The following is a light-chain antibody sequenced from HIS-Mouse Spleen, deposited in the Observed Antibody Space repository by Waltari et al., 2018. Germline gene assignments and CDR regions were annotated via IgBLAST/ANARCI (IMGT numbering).Light chain of an antibody. J-gene: IGKJ2*01. CDR2: RAS. Sequence: DIVLTQSPDSLAVSLSERTTINCKSSQSVLYSSNNTNYLAWYQQKPGQPPKLHIYRASTREPVVPDRFSGGGSVTDFTLTISSLKAEDVAVYYCQPYYSTPMYTFGQGTKLEIK. V-gene: IGKV4-1*01. CDR1: QSVLYSSNNTNY. CDR3: QPYYSTPMYT.